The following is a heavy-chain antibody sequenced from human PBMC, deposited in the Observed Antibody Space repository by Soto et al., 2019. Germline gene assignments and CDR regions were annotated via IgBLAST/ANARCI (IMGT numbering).Heavy chain of an antibody. D-gene: IGHD2-15*01. V-gene: IGHV3-23*01. CDR3: ARDQDLILHPDSYFSGGSCYGEGYYYYYGMDV. CDR1: GFTFSSYA. J-gene: IGHJ6*02. CDR2: ISGSGGST. Sequence: GGSLRLSCAASGFTFSSYAMSWVRQAPGKGLEWVSAISGSGGSTYYADSVKGRFTISRDNSKNTLYLQMNSLRAEDTAVYYCARDQDLILHPDSYFSGGSCYGEGYYYYYGMDVWGQGTTVTVSS.